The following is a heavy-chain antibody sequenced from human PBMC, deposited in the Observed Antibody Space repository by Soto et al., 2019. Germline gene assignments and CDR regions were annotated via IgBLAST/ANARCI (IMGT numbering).Heavy chain of an antibody. D-gene: IGHD3-9*01. CDR1: GGSVSSSSYY. CDR3: GRLEGLATISYYFDY. V-gene: IGHV4-39*01. Sequence: PSETLSLTCTVSGGSVSSSSYYWGWVRQPPGKGLEWIGGVYYSGSTYYNPSLESRVTISVDKSENQFSLELMSLSAADTAVYYCGRLEGLATISYYFDYWGQGALVTVSS. J-gene: IGHJ4*02. CDR2: VYYSGST.